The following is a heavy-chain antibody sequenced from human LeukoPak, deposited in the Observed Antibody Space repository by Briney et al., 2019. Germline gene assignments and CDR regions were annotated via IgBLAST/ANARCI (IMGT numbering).Heavy chain of an antibody. D-gene: IGHD2-21*02. CDR3: ARGYCGGDCYGLFDY. CDR1: GYIFSSYG. V-gene: IGHV1-2*06. Sequence: ASVKVSCKASGYIFSSYGFSWVRQAPGQGLEWMGRINPNSGGTNYAQKFQGRVTMTRDTSISTAYMELSRLRSDDTAVYYCARGYCGGDCYGLFDYWGQGTLVTVSS. J-gene: IGHJ4*02. CDR2: INPNSGGT.